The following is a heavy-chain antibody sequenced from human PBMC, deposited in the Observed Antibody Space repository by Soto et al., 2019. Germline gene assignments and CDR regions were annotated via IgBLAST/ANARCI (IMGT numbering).Heavy chain of an antibody. Sequence: QVQFVQSGAEEKKPGASVKVSCKASGYTFTNYAIHWVRQAPAQGLEWLGWINSGNGNIKYSQTFQGRVTITGDTSANAADMELSSLSSEDTAVDYCARVGQWGGMDVWGQGTTVTVSS. CDR1: GYTFTNYA. CDR2: INSGNGNI. V-gene: IGHV1-3*05. J-gene: IGHJ6*02. D-gene: IGHD1-26*01. CDR3: ARVGQWGGMDV.